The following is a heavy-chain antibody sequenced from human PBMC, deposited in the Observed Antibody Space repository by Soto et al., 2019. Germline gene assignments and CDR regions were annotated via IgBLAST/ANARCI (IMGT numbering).Heavy chain of an antibody. D-gene: IGHD3-9*01. CDR2: IIPIFGTA. Sequence: AVKVSCKASGGTFSSYAISWVRQAPGQGXEWMGGIIPIFGTANYAQKFQGRVTITADESTSTAYMELSSLRSEDTAVYYCAREGRELRYFDWAPPTPGAFDIWGQGTMVTVSS. CDR3: AREGRELRYFDWAPPTPGAFDI. V-gene: IGHV1-69*13. CDR1: GGTFSSYA. J-gene: IGHJ3*02.